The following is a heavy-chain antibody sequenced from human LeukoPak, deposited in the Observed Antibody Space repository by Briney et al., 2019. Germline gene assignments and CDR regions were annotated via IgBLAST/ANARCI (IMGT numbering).Heavy chain of an antibody. Sequence: GRSLRLSCAASGFTFSSYVMHWVRQAPGKGLEWVAVITYDGSNKYYAESVKGRFTNSRDNSKNTLDLQMNSLRAEDTAVYYCARGLLGTTTSYFDYWGQGTLVTVSS. J-gene: IGHJ4*02. D-gene: IGHD1-26*01. CDR3: ARGLLGTTTSYFDY. CDR1: GFTFSSYV. V-gene: IGHV3-30-3*01. CDR2: ITYDGSNK.